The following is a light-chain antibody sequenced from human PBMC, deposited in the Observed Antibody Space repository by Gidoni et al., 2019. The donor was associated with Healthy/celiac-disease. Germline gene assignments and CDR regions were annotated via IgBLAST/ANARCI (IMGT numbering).Light chain of an antibody. CDR3: QQRSNWPPHT. CDR1: QSVSSY. J-gene: IGKJ2*01. Sequence: EIVLTQSPATLSLSPGERATLSCRASQSVSSYLAWYQQKPGQAPRLLIYDASNRATGIPARFSGSGSGTDFTLTISSLEPEDFAVYYCQQRSNWPPHTFXQXTKLEIK. CDR2: DAS. V-gene: IGKV3-11*01.